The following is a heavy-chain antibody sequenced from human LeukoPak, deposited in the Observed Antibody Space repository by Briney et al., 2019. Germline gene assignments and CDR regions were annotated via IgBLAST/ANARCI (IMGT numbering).Heavy chain of an antibody. CDR3: ARVAGDSKNYYYYMDV. J-gene: IGHJ6*03. Sequence: MSSETLSLTCTVSGGSISSYYWSWIRQPAGKGLEWIGRIYTSGSTNYNPSLKSRVTMSVDTSKNQFSLKLSSVTAADTAVYYCARVAGDSKNYYYYMDVWGKGTTVTASS. CDR2: IYTSGST. D-gene: IGHD4-17*01. CDR1: GGSISSYY. V-gene: IGHV4-4*07.